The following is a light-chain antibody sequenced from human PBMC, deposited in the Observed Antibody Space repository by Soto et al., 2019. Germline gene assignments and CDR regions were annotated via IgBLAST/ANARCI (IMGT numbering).Light chain of an antibody. CDR2: GAS. CDR1: HIVSMY. Sequence: EIVLKQSPATLSLNPGDRATLSCRASHIVSMYLAWFQQKPGQTPRLLIYGASNRATGIPDRFSGSGSGTDFTLTISTLEPEDFAVYYCQQRINWPITFGPGTRLEVK. V-gene: IGKV3-11*01. J-gene: IGKJ5*01. CDR3: QQRINWPIT.